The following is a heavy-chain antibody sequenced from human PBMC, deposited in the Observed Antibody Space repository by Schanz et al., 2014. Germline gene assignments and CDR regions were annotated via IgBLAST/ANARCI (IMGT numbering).Heavy chain of an antibody. J-gene: IGHJ4*02. V-gene: IGHV3-33*01. D-gene: IGHD2-2*01. CDR1: GFIFSNYG. CDR3: ARRASCSRIGCPFDS. Sequence: QVQMVESGGGVVQFGRSLRLSCVASGFIFSNYGMHWVRQAPGKGLEWVAVIWSDGSGKYYADSVKGRFTISRDSPKNTLYLQMNSLRAEDTAMYYCARRASCSRIGCPFDSWGQGTLVTVSS. CDR2: IWSDGSGK.